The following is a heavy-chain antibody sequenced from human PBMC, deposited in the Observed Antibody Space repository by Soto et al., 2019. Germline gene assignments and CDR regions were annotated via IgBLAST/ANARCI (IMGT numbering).Heavy chain of an antibody. CDR3: ATRRSGSYSDY. Sequence: QLQLQESGPGLVKPSETLSLTCTVSGGSISSSSNYWGWIRQPPGKGLEWIGSVSYSGSATYNPSLKSRVPMSVDRSRNQFSLKLSSVTAAETAVYYCATRRSGSYSDYWGQGTLVTVSS. V-gene: IGHV4-39*01. J-gene: IGHJ4*02. D-gene: IGHD1-26*01. CDR2: VSYSGSA. CDR1: GGSISSSSNY.